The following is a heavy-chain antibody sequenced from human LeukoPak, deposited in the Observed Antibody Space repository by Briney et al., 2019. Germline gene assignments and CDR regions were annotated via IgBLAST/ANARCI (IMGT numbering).Heavy chain of an antibody. CDR3: ARRMVRGVTTFDY. CDR2: IYYSGST. D-gene: IGHD3-10*01. V-gene: IGHV4-39*01. J-gene: IGHJ4*02. Sequence: SETLSLTCTVSGGSISSSSYSWGWIRQPTGKGLEWIGSIYYSGSTYYNPSLKSRVTISVDTSKNQFSLKLSSVTAADTAVYYCARRMVRGVTTFDYWGQGTLVTVSS. CDR1: GGSISSSSYS.